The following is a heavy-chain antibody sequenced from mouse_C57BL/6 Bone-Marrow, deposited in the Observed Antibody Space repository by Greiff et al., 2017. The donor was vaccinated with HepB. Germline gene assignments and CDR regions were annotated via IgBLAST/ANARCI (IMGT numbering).Heavy chain of an antibody. CDR2: IHPNSGST. V-gene: IGHV1-64*01. CDR1: GYTFTSYW. CDR3: ATPYYSKEVDY. D-gene: IGHD2-5*01. Sequence: QVQLQQPGAELVKPGASVKLSCKASGYTFTSYWMHWVKQRPGQVLEWIGMIHPNSGSTNYNEKFKSKATLTVDKSSSAAYMQLSSLTSEDSAVYYCATPYYSKEVDYWGQGTTLTVSS. J-gene: IGHJ2*01.